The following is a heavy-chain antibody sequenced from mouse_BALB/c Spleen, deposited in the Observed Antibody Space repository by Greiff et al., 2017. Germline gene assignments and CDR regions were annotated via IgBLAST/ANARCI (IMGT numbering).Heavy chain of an antibody. J-gene: IGHJ3*01. CDR1: GYAFSSSW. V-gene: IGHV1-82*01. D-gene: IGHD1-2*01. CDR2: IYPGDGDT. CDR3: ARGDTASWFAY. Sequence: QVQLQQSGPELVKPGASVKISCKASGYAFSSSWMNWVKQRPGHGLEWIGRIYPGDGDTNYNGKFKGKATLTADKSSSTAYMQLSSLTSVDSAVYFCARGDTASWFAYWGQGTLVTVSA.